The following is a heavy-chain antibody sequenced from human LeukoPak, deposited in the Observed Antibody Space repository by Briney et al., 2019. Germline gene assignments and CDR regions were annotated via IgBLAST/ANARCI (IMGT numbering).Heavy chain of an antibody. V-gene: IGHV4-59*01. J-gene: IGHJ4*02. D-gene: IGHD6-19*01. CDR2: IYHSGST. Sequence: SETLSLTCTVSGGSISSYYWNWIRQPPGKGLEWIGYIYHSGSTNYNPSLKSRVPISVDTSKNQFSLKLSSVTAADTAVYYCARAGDSSGWYQWDYFDYWGQGTLVTVSS. CDR1: GGSISSYY. CDR3: ARAGDSSGWYQWDYFDY.